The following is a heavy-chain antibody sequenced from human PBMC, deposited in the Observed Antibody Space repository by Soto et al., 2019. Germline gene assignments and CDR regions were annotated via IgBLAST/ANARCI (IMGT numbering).Heavy chain of an antibody. CDR1: GXTFSSYG. CDR3: ARDRHASNYDFWSGYYLYGMDV. Sequence: GSLRLSCAASGXTFSSYGMHWVRQAPGKGLEWVAVIWYDGSNKYYADSVKGRFTISRENSKNTLYLQMKILRAEDTAVYYCARDRHASNYDFWSGYYLYGMDVWGQGTTVTVSS. D-gene: IGHD3-3*01. J-gene: IGHJ6*02. V-gene: IGHV3-33*01. CDR2: IWYDGSNK.